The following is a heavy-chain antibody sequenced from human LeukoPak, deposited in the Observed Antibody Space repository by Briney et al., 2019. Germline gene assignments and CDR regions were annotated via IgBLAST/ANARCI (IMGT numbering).Heavy chain of an antibody. J-gene: IGHJ2*01. D-gene: IGHD3-9*01. CDR2: IKQDGSEK. CDR3: ARVPLNSYYDILTGYYRNWYFDL. CDR1: GFTFSSYW. V-gene: IGHV3-7*01. Sequence: PGGSLRLSCAASGFTFSSYWMSWVRQAPGKGLEWVANIKQDGSEKYYVDSVKGRFTISRDNAKNSLYLQMNSLRAEDTAVYYCARVPLNSYYDILTGYYRNWYFDLWGHGTLVTVSS.